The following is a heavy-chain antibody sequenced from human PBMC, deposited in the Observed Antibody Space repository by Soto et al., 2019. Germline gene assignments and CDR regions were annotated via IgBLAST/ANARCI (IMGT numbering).Heavy chain of an antibody. CDR1: GFTFSSYA. CDR2: ISGSGGST. J-gene: IGHJ6*02. Sequence: EVQLLESGGGLVQPGGSLRLSCAASGFTFSSYAMSWVRQAPGKGLEWVSAISGSGGSTYYADSVKGRFTISRDNSKNTQYLQMNSLRGEDTAVYYCAKDRHPDHNYYGMDVWGQGTTVTVSS. CDR3: AKDRHPDHNYYGMDV. V-gene: IGHV3-23*01.